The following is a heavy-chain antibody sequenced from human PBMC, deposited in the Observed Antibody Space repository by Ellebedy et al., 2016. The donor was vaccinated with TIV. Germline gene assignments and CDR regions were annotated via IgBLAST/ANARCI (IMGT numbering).Heavy chain of an antibody. Sequence: LSLTCAASGFTFSSYAMSWVRQAPGKGLEWVAVIWYDGSNKYYADSVKGRFTISRDNAKNTLYLQMNSLRAEDTAVYYCARGKEGFDYWGQGTLVTVSS. J-gene: IGHJ4*02. CDR1: GFTFSSYA. CDR3: ARGKEGFDY. V-gene: IGHV3-33*08. CDR2: IWYDGSNK.